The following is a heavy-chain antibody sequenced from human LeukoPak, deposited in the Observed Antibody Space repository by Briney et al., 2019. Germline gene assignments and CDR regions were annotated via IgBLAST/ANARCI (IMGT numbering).Heavy chain of an antibody. CDR2: IYYRGST. J-gene: IGHJ4*02. Sequence: SETLSLTCSVSDDSITMYYWTWIRQTPGKGLEWIGYIYYRGSTNYNPSLESRVTISIDTSKKQFSLKLSSVTAADTAVYYCARGSYDISTSYYSLFDYWGQGILVTVSS. CDR1: DDSITMYY. CDR3: ARGSYDISTSYYSLFDY. V-gene: IGHV4-59*01. D-gene: IGHD3-9*01.